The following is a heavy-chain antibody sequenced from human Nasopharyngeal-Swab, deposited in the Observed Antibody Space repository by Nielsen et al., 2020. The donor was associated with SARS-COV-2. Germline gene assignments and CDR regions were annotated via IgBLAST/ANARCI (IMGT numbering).Heavy chain of an antibody. V-gene: IGHV4-39*07. J-gene: IGHJ4*02. D-gene: IGHD3-22*01. Sequence: SKTLSLTCTVSGGSISSSSYYWGWIRQPPGKGLEWIGSIYYSGSTYYNPSLKSRVTISVDTSKNQFSLKLSSVTAADTAVYYCARVPYYYDSSGYFKDYFDYWGQGTLVTVSS. CDR3: ARVPYYYDSSGYFKDYFDY. CDR2: IYYSGST. CDR1: GGSISSSSYY.